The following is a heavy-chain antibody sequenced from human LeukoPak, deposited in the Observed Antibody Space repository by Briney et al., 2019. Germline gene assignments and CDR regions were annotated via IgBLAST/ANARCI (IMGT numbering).Heavy chain of an antibody. CDR3: ARQGVVGATGFDY. D-gene: IGHD1-26*01. V-gene: IGHV4-39*01. J-gene: IGHJ4*02. CDR2: IYYSGST. Sequence: SETLSLTCSVSGGSISGISYYWGWIRRPPEKGLEWIGNIYYSGSTYNNPSLESRVIISVDTSKNQFSLKLTSVTAADTAVYYCARQGVVGATGFDYWGQGTLVTVSS. CDR1: GGSISGISYY.